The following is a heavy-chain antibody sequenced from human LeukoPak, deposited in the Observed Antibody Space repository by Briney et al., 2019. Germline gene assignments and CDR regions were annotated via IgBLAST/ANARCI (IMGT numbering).Heavy chain of an antibody. CDR3: ARVRVLRGVTYYFDY. D-gene: IGHD3-10*01. Sequence: PSETLSLTCAVYGGSFSGYYWSWIRQSPGKGLEWVGYIYYSGATYYNPSLKSRATISVDTSKTQFSLKLNSLTAADTAVYFCARVRVLRGVTYYFDYWGQGILVTVSS. V-gene: IGHV4-34*11. J-gene: IGHJ4*02. CDR2: IYYSGAT. CDR1: GGSFSGYY.